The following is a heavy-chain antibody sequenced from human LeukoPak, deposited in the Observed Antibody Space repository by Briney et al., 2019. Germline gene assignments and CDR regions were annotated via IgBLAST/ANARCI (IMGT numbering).Heavy chain of an antibody. J-gene: IGHJ4*02. D-gene: IGHD3-16*02. CDR3: AKSVITFGGLIGKFDS. Sequence: GGSLRLSCAASGFTFSNYAMGWVRQAPGKGLEWVSGISGSGGSTYYADSVRGRFTTSRDNSKNTLFLQMNSLRAEDTAVYYCAKSVITFGGLIGKFDSWGQGTLVTVSS. CDR1: GFTFSNYA. V-gene: IGHV3-23*01. CDR2: ISGSGGST.